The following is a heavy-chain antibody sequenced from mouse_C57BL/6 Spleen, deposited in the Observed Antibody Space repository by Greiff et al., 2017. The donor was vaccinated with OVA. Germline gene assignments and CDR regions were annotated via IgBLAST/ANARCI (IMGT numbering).Heavy chain of an antibody. CDR2: IYPSDSET. V-gene: IGHV1-61*01. CDR1: GYTFTSYW. J-gene: IGHJ4*01. Sequence: QVQLKQPGAELVRPGSSVKLSCKASGYTFTSYWMDWVKQRPGQGLEWIGNIYPSDSETQYNQKFKDKATLTVDKSSSTAYMQLSSLTSEDSAVYYGAREGLGSSYDAMDYWGQGTSVTVSS. D-gene: IGHD1-1*01. CDR3: AREGLGSSYDAMDY.